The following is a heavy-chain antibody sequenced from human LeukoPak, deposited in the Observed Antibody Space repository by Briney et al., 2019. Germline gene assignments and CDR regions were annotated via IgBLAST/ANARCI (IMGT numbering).Heavy chain of an antibody. CDR3: ARVSGGQILTPNGEPYFDY. CDR2: IYSGGST. Sequence: PGGSLRLSCAASGFTVSSNYMSWVRQAPGKGLEWVSVIYSGGSTYYADSVKSRFTISRHNSKNTLYLQMNSLRAEDTAVYYRARVSGGQILTPNGEPYFDYWGQGTLVTVSS. V-gene: IGHV3-53*04. CDR1: GFTVSSNY. D-gene: IGHD3-10*01. J-gene: IGHJ4*02.